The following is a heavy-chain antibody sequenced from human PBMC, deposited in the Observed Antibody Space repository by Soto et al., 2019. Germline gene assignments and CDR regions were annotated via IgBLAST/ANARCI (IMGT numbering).Heavy chain of an antibody. CDR1: GYTFTSYD. Sequence: QVQLVQSGAEVKKPGASVKVSCKASGYTFTSYDINWVRQATGQGLEWMGWTNPNSGNTGYAQKFQGRVTMTRNTSISTAYMELSSLRSDDTAVYYCARKIEYSSSSGAYGMDVWGQGTTVTVSS. J-gene: IGHJ6*02. CDR2: TNPNSGNT. CDR3: ARKIEYSSSSGAYGMDV. V-gene: IGHV1-8*01. D-gene: IGHD6-6*01.